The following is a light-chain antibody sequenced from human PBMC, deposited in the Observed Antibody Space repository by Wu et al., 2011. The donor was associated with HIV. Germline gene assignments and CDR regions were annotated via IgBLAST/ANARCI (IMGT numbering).Light chain of an antibody. J-gene: IGKJ5*01. CDR1: RSINSL. CDR3: QQYTNWPLT. Sequence: LLTQSPATLSLSPGERATLSCRASRSINSLLSWYQHKPDQPPRLLIYAASQRATGIPARFSGSGSGTDFTLTITSLEPEDFAIYYCQQYTNWPLTFGQGTRLEIK. CDR2: AAS. V-gene: IGKV3-11*01.